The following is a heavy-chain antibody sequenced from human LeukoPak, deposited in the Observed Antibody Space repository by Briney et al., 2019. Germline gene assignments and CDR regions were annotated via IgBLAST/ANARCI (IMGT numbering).Heavy chain of an antibody. D-gene: IGHD3-22*01. CDR2: INHSGST. Sequence: ASETLSLTCAVYGGSFSGYYWSWIRQPPGEGLEWIGEINHSGSTNYNPSLKSRVTISVDTSKNQFSLKLSSVTAADTAVYFCTRERDYYDNSGYYYSYFDSWGQGTLVTVSS. CDR1: GGSFSGYY. V-gene: IGHV4-34*01. CDR3: TRERDYYDNSGYYYSYFDS. J-gene: IGHJ4*02.